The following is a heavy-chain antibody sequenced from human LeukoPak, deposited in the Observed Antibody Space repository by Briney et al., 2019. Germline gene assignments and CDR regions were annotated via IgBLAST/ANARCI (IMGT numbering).Heavy chain of an antibody. D-gene: IGHD3-22*01. Sequence: PSETLSLTCTVSGGSISSGSYYWSWIRQPAGKGLEWIGRIYTSGSTNYNPSLKSRVTISVDTSKNQFSLKLSSVTAADTAVYYCASGTYYYDSSGFYYYYYGMDVWGQGTTVTVSS. V-gene: IGHV4-61*02. CDR2: IYTSGST. CDR1: GGSISSGSYY. J-gene: IGHJ6*02. CDR3: ASGTYYYDSSGFYYYYYGMDV.